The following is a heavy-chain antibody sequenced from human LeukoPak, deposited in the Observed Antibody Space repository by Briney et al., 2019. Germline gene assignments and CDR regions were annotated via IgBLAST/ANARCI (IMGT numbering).Heavy chain of an antibody. J-gene: IGHJ4*02. CDR3: ARDLYSSSCDY. CDR2: IWYDGSNK. D-gene: IGHD6-13*01. CDR1: GFTFSSYG. Sequence: PGGSLRLSCAASGFTFSSYGMHWVRQAPGKGLEWVAVIWYDGSNKYYADSVKGRFTISRDDSENTLYLQMDSLRVGDTAVYYRARDLYSSSCDYWGQGTLVTVSS. V-gene: IGHV3-33*01.